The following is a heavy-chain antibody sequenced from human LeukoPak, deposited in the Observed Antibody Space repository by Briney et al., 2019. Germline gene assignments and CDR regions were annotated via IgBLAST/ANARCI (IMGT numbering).Heavy chain of an antibody. CDR1: NGFDSYY. CDR3: ASPYGSGRYMDV. J-gene: IGHJ6*03. V-gene: IGHV4-39*01. CDR2: IYYSGST. D-gene: IGHD3-10*01. Sequence: SETLSLTCAVYNGFDSYYMTIVRQPPGKGLEWIGSIYYSGSTYNNPSLKSRVTISVDTSKNQFSLKLSSVTAADTAVYYCASPYGSGRYMDVWGKGTTVTISS.